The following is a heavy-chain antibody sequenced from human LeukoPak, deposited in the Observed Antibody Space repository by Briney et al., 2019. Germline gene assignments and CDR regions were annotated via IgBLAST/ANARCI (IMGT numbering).Heavy chain of an antibody. CDR2: IIPIFGTA. Sequence: GASVKVSCKASGGTFSSYAISWVRQAPGQGLEWMGRIIPIFGTANYAQKFQGRVTMTTDTSTSTAYMELRSLRSDDAAVYYCARDLGDIVVIPAAFTLPWGQGTLVTVSS. CDR1: GGTFSSYA. J-gene: IGHJ5*02. V-gene: IGHV1-69*05. CDR3: ARDLGDIVVIPAAFTLP. D-gene: IGHD2-2*01.